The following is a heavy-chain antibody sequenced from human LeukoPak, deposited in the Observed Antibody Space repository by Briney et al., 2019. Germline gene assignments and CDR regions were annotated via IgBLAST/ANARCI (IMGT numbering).Heavy chain of an antibody. V-gene: IGHV3-30*04. CDR3: ARVRYGGNYPGYAFDI. Sequence: GGSLRLSCAASGFTFSSYAMHWVRQAPGKGLEWVAVISYDGSNKYYADSVKGRFTISRDNSKNTLYLQMNSLRAEDTAVYYCARVRYGGNYPGYAFDIWGQGTMVTVSS. J-gene: IGHJ3*02. CDR2: ISYDGSNK. CDR1: GFTFSSYA. D-gene: IGHD4-23*01.